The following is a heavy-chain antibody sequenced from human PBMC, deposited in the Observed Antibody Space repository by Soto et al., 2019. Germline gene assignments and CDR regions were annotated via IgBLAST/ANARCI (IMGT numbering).Heavy chain of an antibody. CDR2: ISSSSSYI. D-gene: IGHD5-12*01. J-gene: IGHJ4*02. CDR3: ATELEWLRPKYYFEY. Sequence: GGSLRLSCAASGFTFSSYSMNWVRQAPGKGLEWVSSISSSSSYIYYADSVKGRFTISRDNAKNSLYLQMNSLRAEDTAVYYCATELEWLRPKYYFEYWGQGTLVTVSS. CDR1: GFTFSSYS. V-gene: IGHV3-21*01.